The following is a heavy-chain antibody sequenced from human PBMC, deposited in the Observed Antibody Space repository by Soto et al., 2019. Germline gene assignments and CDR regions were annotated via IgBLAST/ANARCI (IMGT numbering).Heavy chain of an antibody. V-gene: IGHV1-46*01. CDR2: INPSGGTT. CDR3: ARDQAAGGYVIFDY. J-gene: IGHJ4*02. Sequence: QVQLVQSGTEVKKPGASVRISCKASGYTFTTHHIHWVRQAPGQGLEWMGIINPSGGTTRYAQKFQGSVTMTRDTSTGTVDMELSSLTSDDTAVYYCARDQAAGGYVIFDYWGQGTLVTVSS. D-gene: IGHD5-12*01. CDR1: GYTFTTHH.